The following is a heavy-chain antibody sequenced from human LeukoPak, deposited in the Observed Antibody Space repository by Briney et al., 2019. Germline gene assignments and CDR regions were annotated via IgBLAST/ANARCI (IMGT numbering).Heavy chain of an antibody. D-gene: IGHD6-13*01. V-gene: IGHV3-33*01. Sequence: GESLRLSCAASGFTFSSYGMHWVRQAPGKGLEWVAVIWYDGSTKYYADSVKGRFTNSRDNSKNTLYLQMNSLRAEDTAVYYCARGRIAAAGRGFDAFDIWGQGTMVTVSS. CDR1: GFTFSSYG. CDR3: ARGRIAAAGRGFDAFDI. J-gene: IGHJ3*02. CDR2: IWYDGSTK.